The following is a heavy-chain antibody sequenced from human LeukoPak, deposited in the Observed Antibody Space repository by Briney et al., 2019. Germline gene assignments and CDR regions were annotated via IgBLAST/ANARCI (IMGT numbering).Heavy chain of an antibody. CDR3: VRVIATTGYFDY. Sequence: SQTLSLTCAISGDSVSSNSATWNWIRQSPSRGLEWLGRTYYRSKWHNDYAVSVKSRITLTPDTSKNQFSLQLNSVITEDTAVYYCVRVIATTGYFDYWGQGTLVTVSS. CDR1: GDSVSSNSAT. D-gene: IGHD6-13*01. J-gene: IGHJ4*02. V-gene: IGHV6-1*01. CDR2: TYYRSKWHN.